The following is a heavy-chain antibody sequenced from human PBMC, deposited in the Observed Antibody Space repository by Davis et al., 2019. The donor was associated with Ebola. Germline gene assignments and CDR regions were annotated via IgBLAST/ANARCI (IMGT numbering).Heavy chain of an antibody. D-gene: IGHD6-19*01. CDR1: GFTFSTYS. Sequence: GGSLRLSCAASGFTFSTYSMSWVRQAPGKGLEWVAVISSDGSNKNDADSAKGRFTISRDNSKNTLYLQMNSLRAEDTAVYYCAKNQYSSGWYIGMDVWGKGTTVTVSS. J-gene: IGHJ6*04. CDR2: ISSDGSNK. V-gene: IGHV3-30*18. CDR3: AKNQYSSGWYIGMDV.